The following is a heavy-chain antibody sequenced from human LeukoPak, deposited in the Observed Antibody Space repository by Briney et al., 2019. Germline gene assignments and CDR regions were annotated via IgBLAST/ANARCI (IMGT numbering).Heavy chain of an antibody. CDR2: INAGNGNT. CDR3: ARTTIEYSSSSGWFDP. V-gene: IGHV1-3*01. CDR1: GYTFTSYA. Sequence: ASVKVSCKASGYTFTSYAMHWVRQAPGQRLERMGWINAGNGNTKYSQKFQGRVTITRDTSASTAYMELSSLRSEDTAVYYCARTTIEYSSSSGWFDPWGQGTLVTVSS. J-gene: IGHJ5*02. D-gene: IGHD6-6*01.